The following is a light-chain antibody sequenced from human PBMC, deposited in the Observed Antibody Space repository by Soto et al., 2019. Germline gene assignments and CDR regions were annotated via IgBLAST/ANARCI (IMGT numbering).Light chain of an antibody. Sequence: QSALTQPPSASGSPGQSVTISCTGTSSDVGGYNFVSWYQQHPGKAPILMIYEVSERPSGVPDRFSGSKSGNTASLTVSGLQAEDEAEYYCSSYAGSNIVVFGGGTKLTVL. CDR1: SSDVGGYNF. CDR3: SSYAGSNIVV. J-gene: IGLJ2*01. V-gene: IGLV2-8*01. CDR2: EVS.